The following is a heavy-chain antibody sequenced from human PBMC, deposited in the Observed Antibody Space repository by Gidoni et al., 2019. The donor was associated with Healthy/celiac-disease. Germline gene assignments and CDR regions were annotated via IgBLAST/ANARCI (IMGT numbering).Heavy chain of an antibody. D-gene: IGHD3-3*01. J-gene: IGHJ4*02. CDR1: GFTFSSYW. Sequence: EVQLVESGGGLVQPGGSLRLSCAASGFTFSSYWMGWVRQGPGKGLEWVANIKQDGSEKYYVDSVKGRFTISRDNAKNSLYLQMNSLRAEDTAVYYCARDSYDFWSGYLDYWGQGTLVTVSS. CDR3: ARDSYDFWSGYLDY. CDR2: IKQDGSEK. V-gene: IGHV3-7*01.